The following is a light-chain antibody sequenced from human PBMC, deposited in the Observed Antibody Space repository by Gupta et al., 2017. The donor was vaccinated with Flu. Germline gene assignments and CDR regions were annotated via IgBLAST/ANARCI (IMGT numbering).Light chain of an antibody. Sequence: VPLALSPGERGTRTCRASQSLGPTSLAWYPHQPAQAPRLLIPGSSSRATGTPDRFSGSGSGTDFTLTLSRLEPEDFAVYSCQHDGSSLFPFGHGPTVDIK. CDR3: QHDGSSLFP. V-gene: IGKV3-20*01. CDR2: GSS. J-gene: IGKJ3*01. CDR1: QSLGPTS.